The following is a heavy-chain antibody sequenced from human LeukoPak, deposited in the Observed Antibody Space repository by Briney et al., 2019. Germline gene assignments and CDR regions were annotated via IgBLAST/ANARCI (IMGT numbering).Heavy chain of an antibody. CDR2: ISYDGSNK. CDR1: GFTFSSYA. V-gene: IGHV3-30*04. D-gene: IGHD3-22*01. J-gene: IGHJ4*02. Sequence: PGGSLRLPCAASGFTFSSYAMHWVRQAPGKGLEWVAVISYDGSNKYYADSVKGRFTISRDDSKNTLYLQMNSLRAEDTAVYYCARDFLIDDSSGYSSIFDYWGQGTLVTVSS. CDR3: ARDFLIDDSSGYSSIFDY.